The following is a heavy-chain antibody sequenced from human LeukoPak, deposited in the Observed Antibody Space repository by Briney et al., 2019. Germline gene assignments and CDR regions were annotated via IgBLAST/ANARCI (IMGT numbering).Heavy chain of an antibody. CDR3: ARQRTWIQLWVDAFDI. CDR2: IYYSGST. Sequence: SETLSLTCAVYGGSFSGYYWSWIRQPPGKGLEWIGSIYYSGSTYYNPSLKSRVTISVDTSKNQFSLKLSSVTAADTAVYYCARQRTWIQLWVDAFDIWGQGTMVTVSS. D-gene: IGHD5-18*01. V-gene: IGHV4-34*01. J-gene: IGHJ3*02. CDR1: GGSFSGYY.